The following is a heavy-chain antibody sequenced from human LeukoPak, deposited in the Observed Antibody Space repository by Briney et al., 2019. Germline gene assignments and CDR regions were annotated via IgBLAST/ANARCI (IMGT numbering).Heavy chain of an antibody. V-gene: IGHV4-30-2*01. CDR1: GGSISSGGYS. CDR2: IYHSGST. J-gene: IGHJ4*02. CDR3: ARGGTVTPIDY. D-gene: IGHD1-14*01. Sequence: SETLSLTCAVSGGSISSGGYSWSWIRQPPRKGLEWIGYIYHSGSTYYNPSLKSRVTISVDRSKNQFSLKLSSVTAADTAVYYCARGGTVTPIDYWGQGTLVTVSS.